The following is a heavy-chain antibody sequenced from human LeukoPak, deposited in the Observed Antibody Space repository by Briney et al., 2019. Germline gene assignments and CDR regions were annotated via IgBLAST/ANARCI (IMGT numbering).Heavy chain of an antibody. J-gene: IGHJ4*02. Sequence: SETLSLTCTVSGGSISSGGYYWSWIRQPPGKGLEWIGYIYHSGSTYYNPSLKSRVTISVDRSKNQFSLKLSSVTAADTAVYYFASLAGTYFDYWGQGTLVTVSS. CDR1: GGSISSGGYY. D-gene: IGHD6-19*01. V-gene: IGHV4-30-2*01. CDR2: IYHSGST. CDR3: ASLAGTYFDY.